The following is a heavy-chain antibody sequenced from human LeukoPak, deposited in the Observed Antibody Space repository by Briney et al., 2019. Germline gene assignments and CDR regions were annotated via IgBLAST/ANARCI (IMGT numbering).Heavy chain of an antibody. V-gene: IGHV3-33*06. J-gene: IGHJ4*02. Sequence: GGTLRLSCAASGFTFSSWGMHWVREAPGKGLEWVAVIWYDGTNKYYADSVKGRFTISRDNSKNTLYLQMNSLRAEDTAVYYCAKDVTTGTLALDYWGQGTLVTVSS. CDR1: GFTFSSWG. CDR3: AKDVTTGTLALDY. D-gene: IGHD1-1*01. CDR2: IWYDGTNK.